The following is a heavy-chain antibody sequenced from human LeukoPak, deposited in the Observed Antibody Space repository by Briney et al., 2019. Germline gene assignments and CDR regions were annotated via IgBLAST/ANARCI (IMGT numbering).Heavy chain of an antibody. D-gene: IGHD3-3*01. V-gene: IGHV3-11*04. Sequence: GGSLRLSCAASGFTFSDYYMSWIRQAPGKGLEGVSYISSCGSTIYYADSVKGRFTISRDNAKNSLYLQMNSLRAEDTAVYYCARETSPRYYDFWSGYYPGYWGQGTLVTVSS. CDR2: ISSCGSTI. CDR3: ARETSPRYYDFWSGYYPGY. J-gene: IGHJ4*02. CDR1: GFTFSDYY.